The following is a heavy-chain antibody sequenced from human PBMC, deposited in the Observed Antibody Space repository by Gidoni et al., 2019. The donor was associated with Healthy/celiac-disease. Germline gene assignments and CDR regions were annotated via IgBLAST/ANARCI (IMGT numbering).Heavy chain of an antibody. CDR3: ARGDSSGWSRPWFDP. D-gene: IGHD6-19*01. J-gene: IGHJ5*02. Sequence: QVQLQESGPGLVKPSQTLSLTCTVSGGSISSGGYYWSWIRQHPGKGLEWIGYIYYSGSTYYNPSLKSRVTISVDTSKNQFSLKLSSVTAADTAVYYCARGDSSGWSRPWFDPWGQGTLVTVSS. CDR1: GGSISSGGYY. CDR2: IYYSGST. V-gene: IGHV4-31*03.